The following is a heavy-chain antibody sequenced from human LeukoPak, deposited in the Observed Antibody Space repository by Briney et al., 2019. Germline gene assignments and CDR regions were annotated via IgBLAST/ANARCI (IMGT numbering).Heavy chain of an antibody. Sequence: GGSLRLSCAASGFTFSSYAMHWVRQAPGKGLEWVAVISYDGSNKYYADSVKGRFTISRDNSKNTLYLQMNSLRAEDTAVYYCARNKQQLVGEYNWFDPWGQGTLVTVSS. J-gene: IGHJ5*02. V-gene: IGHV3-30-3*01. D-gene: IGHD6-13*01. CDR1: GFTFSSYA. CDR3: ARNKQQLVGEYNWFDP. CDR2: ISYDGSNK.